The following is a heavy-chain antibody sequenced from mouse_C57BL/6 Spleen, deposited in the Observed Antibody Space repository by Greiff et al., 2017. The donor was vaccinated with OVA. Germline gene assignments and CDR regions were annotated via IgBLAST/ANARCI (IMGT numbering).Heavy chain of an antibody. D-gene: IGHD1-1*01. CDR2: IDPSDSYT. CDR1: GYTFTSYW. CDR3: ARFTTVVASNWYCDV. J-gene: IGHJ1*03. V-gene: IGHV1-59*01. Sequence: QVQLQQPGAELVRPGTSVKLSCKASGYTFTSYWMHWVKQRPGQGLEWIGVIDPSDSYTNYNQKFKGQATLTVDPSSSTAYMQLSSLTSEDSAVYYCARFTTVVASNWYCDVWGTGTTVTVSS.